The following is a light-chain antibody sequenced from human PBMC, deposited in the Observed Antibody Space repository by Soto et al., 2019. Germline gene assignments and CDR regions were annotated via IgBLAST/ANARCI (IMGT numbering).Light chain of an antibody. CDR3: QQYGSPIT. CDR2: GAS. J-gene: IGKJ5*01. V-gene: IGKV3-20*01. CDR1: QSVSSSY. Sequence: EIALTQSPGTLSLSPGERATLSCRASQSVSSSYLAWYQQKPGQAPRLLIYGASSRATGIPDRFSGSGSGTDFTLTISRLEPEDFAVYYCQQYGSPITFGQGTRLELK.